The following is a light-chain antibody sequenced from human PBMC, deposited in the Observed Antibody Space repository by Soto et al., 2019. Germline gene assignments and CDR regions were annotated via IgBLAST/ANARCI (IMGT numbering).Light chain of an antibody. CDR2: GAS. CDR1: QSVSSN. CDR3: QQYEDWPLT. J-gene: IGKJ4*01. V-gene: IGKV3-15*01. Sequence: ETVMTQSPATLSVSPGERATLSCRASQSVSSNLAWYQQKPGQAPRLLLYGASTRATGIPARFSGSGSGTEFTLTISSLQSEDLAVYYCQQYEDWPLTFGGGTKVEIK.